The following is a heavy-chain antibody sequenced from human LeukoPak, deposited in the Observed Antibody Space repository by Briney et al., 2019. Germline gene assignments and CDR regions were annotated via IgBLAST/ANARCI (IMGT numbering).Heavy chain of an antibody. CDR1: GFSLSTSGVG. V-gene: IGHV2-5*01. J-gene: IGHJ4*02. CDR2: IYWNDDK. CDR3: AHNHRGYSYVYFDY. Sequence: SGPTLVKPTQTLTLTCTFSGFSLSTSGVGVGWIRQPPGKALEWLALIYWNDDKRYSPSLKSRLTITKDTSKNQVVLTMTNMDPVDTATYCCAHNHRGYSYVYFDYWGQGTLVTVSS. D-gene: IGHD5-18*01.